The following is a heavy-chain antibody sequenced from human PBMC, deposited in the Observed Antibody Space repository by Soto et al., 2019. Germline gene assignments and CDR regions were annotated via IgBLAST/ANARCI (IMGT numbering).Heavy chain of an antibody. CDR3: AKGSHFVVVPGATTWLDP. CDR1: GFTFSNYA. J-gene: IGHJ5*02. Sequence: HPGGSLRLSCAASGFTFSNYAMAWVRQTPGKGLEWVSGIGGSGGGTHSGDTVKGRFTISRDNSKNTLYLQMNSLRAEDTAIYYCAKGSHFVVVPGATTWLDPWGQGTLVTVSS. CDR2: IGGSGGGT. V-gene: IGHV3-23*01. D-gene: IGHD2-2*01.